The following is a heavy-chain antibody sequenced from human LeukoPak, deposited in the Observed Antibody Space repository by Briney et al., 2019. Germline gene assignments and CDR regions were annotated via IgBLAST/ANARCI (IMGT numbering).Heavy chain of an antibody. CDR3: ARTPGSCYSCGWFDP. Sequence: ASVKVSCKASGYTFTSYGISWVRQAPGQGLEWMGWISAYNGNTNYAQKLQGRVTMTTDTSTSTAYMELRSLRSDDTAVYYCARTPGSCYSCGWFDPWGQGTLVTVSS. V-gene: IGHV1-18*01. CDR2: ISAYNGNT. D-gene: IGHD2-15*01. J-gene: IGHJ5*02. CDR1: GYTFTSYG.